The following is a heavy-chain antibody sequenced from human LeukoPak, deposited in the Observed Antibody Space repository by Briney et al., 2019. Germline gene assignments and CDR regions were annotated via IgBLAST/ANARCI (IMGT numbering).Heavy chain of an antibody. J-gene: IGHJ4*02. CDR1: GFTFSSYA. D-gene: IGHD1-26*01. Sequence: GGSLRLSCAASGFTFSSYAMHWVHQAPGKGLEWVSAISGSSGSTYYADSVKGRFTISRDNSKNTLYLQVDSLRAEDTAVYYCAKDGLFGSYYPGYFDYWGQGTLVTVSS. V-gene: IGHV3-23*01. CDR3: AKDGLFGSYYPGYFDY. CDR2: ISGSSGST.